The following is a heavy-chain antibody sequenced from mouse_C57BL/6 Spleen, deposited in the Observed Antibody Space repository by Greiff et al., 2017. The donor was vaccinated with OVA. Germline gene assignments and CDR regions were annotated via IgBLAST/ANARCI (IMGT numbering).Heavy chain of an antibody. Sequence: QVQLQQSGAELAKPGASVKLSCKASGYAFSSYWMNWVKQRPGQGLEWIGQIYPGDGDTNYNGKFKGKATLTADKSSSTAYMQLSSLTSEDAAVYFGARGKAVVPYMDYWGQGTTLTVSS. CDR2: IYPGDGDT. CDR1: GYAFSSYW. V-gene: IGHV1-80*01. J-gene: IGHJ2*01. D-gene: IGHD1-1*01. CDR3: ARGKAVVPYMDY.